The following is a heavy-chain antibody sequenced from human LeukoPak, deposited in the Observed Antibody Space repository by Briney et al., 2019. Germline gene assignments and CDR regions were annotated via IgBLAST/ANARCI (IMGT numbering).Heavy chain of an antibody. CDR2: IYSGGST. J-gene: IGHJ4*02. Sequence: GGSLRLSCAASGFTVSSNYMSWVRQAPGEGLEWVSVIYSGGSTYYADSVKGRFTISRDNSKNTLYLQMNSLRAEDTAVYYCAKGAHYGSGSWYFDYWGQGTLVTVSS. CDR1: GFTVSSNY. CDR3: AKGAHYGSGSWYFDY. D-gene: IGHD3-10*01. V-gene: IGHV3-53*01.